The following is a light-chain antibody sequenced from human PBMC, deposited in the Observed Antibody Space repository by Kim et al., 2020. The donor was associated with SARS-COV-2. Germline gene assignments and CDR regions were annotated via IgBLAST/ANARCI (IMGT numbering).Light chain of an antibody. CDR3: CSYAGSSIVV. V-gene: IGLV2-23*02. J-gene: IGLJ2*01. Sequence: HSFTTSCPGTSGDVGGFNLVSWYQQHPGKAPKLMIYEVSKRPSGVSNRFSGSKSGNTASLTISGLQAEDEADYYCCSYAGSSIVVFGGGTQLTVL. CDR1: SGDVGGFNL. CDR2: EVS.